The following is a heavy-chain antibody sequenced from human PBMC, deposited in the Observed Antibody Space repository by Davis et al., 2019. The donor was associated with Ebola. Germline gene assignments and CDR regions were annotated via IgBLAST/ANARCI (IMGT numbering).Heavy chain of an antibody. V-gene: IGHV1-3*01. Sequence: ASVTVSCKASRYIFTTYAMHWVRQAPGQRLEWMGWVHGGNGNTTYSQRFQGRVTITTDTSASTAYLDLSSLRSDDTVVFYCARATFGYNSGWYADYWGQGTLVTVSS. CDR2: VHGGNGNT. D-gene: IGHD6-19*01. J-gene: IGHJ4*02. CDR3: ARATFGYNSGWYADY. CDR1: RYIFTTYA.